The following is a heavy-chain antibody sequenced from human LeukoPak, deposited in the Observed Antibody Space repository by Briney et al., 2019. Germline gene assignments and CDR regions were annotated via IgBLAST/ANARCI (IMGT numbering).Heavy chain of an antibody. CDR1: GFTFDDYA. CDR2: ISWNSGSI. D-gene: IGHD6-13*01. V-gene: IGHV3-9*01. CDR3: AKDSFGIAAAVMDY. Sequence: GGSLRLSCAASGFTFDDYAMHWVRQAPGKGLEWVSGISWNSGSIGYADSVKGQFTISRDNAKNSLYLQMNSLRAEDTALYYCAKDSFGIAAAVMDYWGQGTLVTVSS. J-gene: IGHJ4*02.